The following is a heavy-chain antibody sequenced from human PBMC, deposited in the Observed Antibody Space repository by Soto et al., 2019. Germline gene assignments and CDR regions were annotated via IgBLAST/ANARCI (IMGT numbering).Heavy chain of an antibody. CDR1: GFTLSRYS. CDR2: IDGSSNTI. Sequence: EVQLVESGGGLVQPGGSLRVSCAASGFTLSRYSMNWVRQAPGKGLEWLSYIDGSSNTIYYADSVKGRFIISRDNAKNSRYLQMNSLRDEDTAVYYCARGGVATIFGDSWGQGTLVTVSS. CDR3: ARGGVATIFGDS. J-gene: IGHJ4*02. D-gene: IGHD5-12*01. V-gene: IGHV3-48*02.